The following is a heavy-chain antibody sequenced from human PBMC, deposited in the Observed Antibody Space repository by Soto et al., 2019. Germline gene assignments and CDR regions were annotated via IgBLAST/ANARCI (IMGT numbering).Heavy chain of an antibody. CDR3: ARTLLEYYYGSGRPYHYGMDV. CDR1: GFTFSSYE. Sequence: GGSLRLSCAASGFTFSSYEMNWVRQAPGKGLEWVSYISSSGSTIYYADSVKGRFTISRDNAKNSLYLQMNSLRAEDTDVYYCARTLLEYYYGSGRPYHYGMDVWCQGTTVTVSS. CDR2: ISSSGSTI. J-gene: IGHJ6*02. V-gene: IGHV3-48*03. D-gene: IGHD3-10*01.